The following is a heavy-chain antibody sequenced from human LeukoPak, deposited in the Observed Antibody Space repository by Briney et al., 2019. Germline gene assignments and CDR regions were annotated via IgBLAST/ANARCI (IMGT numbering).Heavy chain of an antibody. CDR3: AREGTARDAFDI. Sequence: RSLRLSCAASGFTFSYYAMHWVRQAAGKGLEWVAFISSDGSDKYYADSMKGRFTISRDNSKNTLYLQMTGLRGEDTAMYYCAREGTARDAFDIWGQGTMVTVSS. CDR1: GFTFSYYA. D-gene: IGHD2-21*02. CDR2: ISSDGSDK. V-gene: IGHV3-30-3*01. J-gene: IGHJ3*02.